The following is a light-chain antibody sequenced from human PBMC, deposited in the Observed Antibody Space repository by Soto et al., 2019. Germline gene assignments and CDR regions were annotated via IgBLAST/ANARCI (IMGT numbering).Light chain of an antibody. J-gene: IGLJ1*01. CDR2: DVS. CDR3: YSYTTSSTYV. V-gene: IGLV2-14*01. Sequence: QCALTQPASVSGSPGQWITISCSGTSSDVGGYNYVSWYQQHPGKAPQVMIYDVSNRPSGVSDRFSGSKSGNTASLTISGLQAEDEADYYCYSYTTSSTYVFGTGTKVTVL. CDR1: SSDVGGYNY.